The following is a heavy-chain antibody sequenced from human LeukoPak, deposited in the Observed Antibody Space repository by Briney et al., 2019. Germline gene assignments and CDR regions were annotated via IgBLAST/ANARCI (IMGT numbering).Heavy chain of an antibody. CDR3: TSTGKPGWDDFWSGSFYY. CDR2: IKSKADGGTT. V-gene: IGHV3-15*01. D-gene: IGHD3-3*01. J-gene: IGHJ4*01. CDR1: GFTFSNAW. Sequence: PGGSLRLSCAASGFTFSNAWMSWVRQAPGRGLEWVGRIKSKADGGTTDYAAPVKGRFTISRDDSKNTLYLQMNSLKTEDTAVYYCTSTGKPGWDDFWSGSFYYWGQGTLVTGSS.